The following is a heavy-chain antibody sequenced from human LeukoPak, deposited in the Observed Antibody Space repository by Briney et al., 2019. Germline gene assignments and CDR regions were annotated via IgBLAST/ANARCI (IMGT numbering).Heavy chain of an antibody. D-gene: IGHD2/OR15-2a*01. CDR1: GNYW. J-gene: IGHJ4*02. Sequence: GGSLRLSCAASGNYWMHWVRQAPGKGLLWVSHINSDGSWTSYADSVKGRFTISKDNAKNTVYLQMNDLRAEDTAVYYCVSFYETDWGRGTLVTVSS. CDR2: INSDGSWT. V-gene: IGHV3-74*01. CDR3: VSFYETD.